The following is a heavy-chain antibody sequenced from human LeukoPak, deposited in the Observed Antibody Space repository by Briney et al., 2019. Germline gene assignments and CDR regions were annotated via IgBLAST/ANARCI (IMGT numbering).Heavy chain of an antibody. D-gene: IGHD6-19*01. V-gene: IGHV3-23*01. J-gene: IGHJ4*02. CDR1: GFTFRSYA. Sequence: PGGSLRLSCAASGFTFRSYAMSWVRQAPGKGLEGVSTITGGGGTTYYADSVKGRFTISRDNSKNTVYLQLNSLRADDPAVYYCAKDSPRVGYTSGWSSNSFDHWGQGTLVTVSS. CDR2: ITGGGGTT. CDR3: AKDSPRVGYTSGWSSNSFDH.